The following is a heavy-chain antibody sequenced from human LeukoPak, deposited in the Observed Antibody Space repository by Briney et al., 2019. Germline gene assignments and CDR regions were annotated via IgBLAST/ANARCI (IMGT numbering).Heavy chain of an antibody. CDR3: ARDSRGYSYGYVPYNYYYGMDV. Sequence: SETLSLTCTVSGGSISSSSYYWSWIRQPPGKGLEWIGYIYYSGSTNYNPSLKSRVTISVDTSKNQFSLKLSSVTAADTAVYYCARDSRGYSYGYVPYNYYYGMDVWGQGTTVTVSS. J-gene: IGHJ6*02. V-gene: IGHV4-61*01. CDR2: IYYSGST. D-gene: IGHD5-18*01. CDR1: GGSISSSSYY.